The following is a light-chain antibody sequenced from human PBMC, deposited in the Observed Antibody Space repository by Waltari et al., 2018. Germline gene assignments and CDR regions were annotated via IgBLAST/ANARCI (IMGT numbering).Light chain of an antibody. CDR2: DVT. V-gene: IGLV2-14*03. Sequence: QSALTQPASVSGSPGQSITISCTGTNSDIGASNYVSWYQQHPGKAPILIIFDVTFRSAGVSHRFSGSKSGNTASLTISGLQAEDEADYFCASYIGSALELFGGGTSLTVL. J-gene: IGLJ3*02. CDR1: NSDIGASNY. CDR3: ASYIGSALEL.